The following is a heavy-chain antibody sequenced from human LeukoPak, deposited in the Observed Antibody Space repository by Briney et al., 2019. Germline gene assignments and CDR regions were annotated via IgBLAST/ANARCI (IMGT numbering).Heavy chain of an antibody. CDR1: GYSFTSYW. J-gene: IGHJ6*02. Sequence: GESLKISCKGSGYSFTSYWIGWVRQMPGKGLEWMGIIYPGDSETRYSPSFQGQVTISADKSISTAYLQWSSLKASDTAMYYCAVGLSWFGELLPSHDYYYGMDVWGQGTTVTVSS. D-gene: IGHD3-10*01. V-gene: IGHV5-51*01. CDR2: IYPGDSET. CDR3: AVGLSWFGELLPSHDYYYGMDV.